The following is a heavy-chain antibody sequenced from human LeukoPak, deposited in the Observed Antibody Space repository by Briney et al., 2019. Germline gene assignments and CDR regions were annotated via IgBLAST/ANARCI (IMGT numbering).Heavy chain of an antibody. CDR2: IYTSGST. Sequence: SETLSLTCTVSGGSVSSYYWSWIRQPPGKGLEWTGYIYTSGSTNYNPSLKSRVTISVDTSKNQFSLKLSSVTAADTAVYYCARGGRYGETFDYWGQGTLVTVSS. D-gene: IGHD4-17*01. CDR1: GGSVSSYY. CDR3: ARGGRYGETFDY. J-gene: IGHJ4*02. V-gene: IGHV4-4*09.